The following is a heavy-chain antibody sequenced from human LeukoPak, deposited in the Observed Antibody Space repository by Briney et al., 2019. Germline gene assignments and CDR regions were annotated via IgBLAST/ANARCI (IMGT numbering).Heavy chain of an antibody. CDR2: ISSSSSTI. D-gene: IGHD1-26*01. V-gene: IGHV3-48*01. CDR3: ASSGSYLYFQH. CDR1: GFTFSSYG. Sequence: PGGSLRLSCAASGFTFSSYGMHWVRQAPGKGLEWVSYISSSSSTIYYADSVKGRFTISRDNAKNSLYLQMNSLRAEDTAVYYCASSGSYLYFQHWGQGTLVTVSS. J-gene: IGHJ1*01.